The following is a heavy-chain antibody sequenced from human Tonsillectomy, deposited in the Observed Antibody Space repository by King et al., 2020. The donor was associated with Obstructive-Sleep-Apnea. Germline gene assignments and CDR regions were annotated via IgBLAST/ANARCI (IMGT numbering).Heavy chain of an antibody. CDR3: ATQYTPSWTPFDY. J-gene: IGHJ4*02. V-gene: IGHV6-1*01. D-gene: IGHD2-2*01. CDR2: TYYRSKWYN. Sequence: VQLQQSGPGLVKPSQTLSLTCAISGDSVSSNSAAWNWIRQSPSRGLEWLGRTYYRSKWYNDYGLSVKSRISINPDTSKNQFSLQLNSVTPEDTAVYYCATQYTPSWTPFDYWGQGTLVTVSS. CDR1: GDSVSSNSAA.